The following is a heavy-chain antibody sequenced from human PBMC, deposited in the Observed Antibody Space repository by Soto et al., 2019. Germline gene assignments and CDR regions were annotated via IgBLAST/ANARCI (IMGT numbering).Heavy chain of an antibody. Sequence: EVQLVESGGGLVQPGGSLRLSCAASGFTFSSYWMSWVRQAPGKGLEWVANIKQDGREKYYVDSVKGRFTITRDNAKNSLYVQMHSLRAGDTAVYYCARDRTYGDYGRFDPWGQGTLVTVSS. CDR1: GFTFSSYW. V-gene: IGHV3-7*01. D-gene: IGHD4-17*01. J-gene: IGHJ5*02. CDR3: ARDRTYGDYGRFDP. CDR2: IKQDGREK.